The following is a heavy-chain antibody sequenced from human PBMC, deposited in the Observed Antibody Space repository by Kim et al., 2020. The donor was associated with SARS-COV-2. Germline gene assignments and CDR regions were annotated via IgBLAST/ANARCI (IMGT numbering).Heavy chain of an antibody. CDR3: ARQQPYGSGSYPINWFDP. D-gene: IGHD3-10*01. V-gene: IGHV4-4*07. J-gene: IGHJ5*02. CDR1: GGSISSYY. CDR2: IYTSGST. Sequence: SETLSLTCTVSGGSISSYYWSWIRQPAGKGLEWIGRIYTSGSTNYNPSLKSRVTMSVDTSKNQFSLKLSSVTAADTAVYYCARQQPYGSGSYPINWFDPWGQGTLVTVSS.